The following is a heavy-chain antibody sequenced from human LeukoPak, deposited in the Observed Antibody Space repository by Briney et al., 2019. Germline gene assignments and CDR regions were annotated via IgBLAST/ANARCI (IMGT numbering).Heavy chain of an antibody. CDR2: IIPIFGTA. Sequence: ASVKVSCKASGGTFSSYAISWVRQAPGQGLEWMGGIIPIFGTANYAQKFQGRVTITADKSTSTAYMELSSLRSEDTAVYYCARDGDDNPLDYWGQGTLVTVSS. D-gene: IGHD4-17*01. CDR1: GGTFSSYA. CDR3: ARDGDDNPLDY. J-gene: IGHJ4*02. V-gene: IGHV1-69*06.